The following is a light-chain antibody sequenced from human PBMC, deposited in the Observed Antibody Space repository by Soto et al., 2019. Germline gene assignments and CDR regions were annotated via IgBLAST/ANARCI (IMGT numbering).Light chain of an antibody. CDR1: ISNIGAGYD. CDR2: GNS. CDR3: QSYDISLSGFHV. V-gene: IGLV1-40*01. J-gene: IGLJ1*01. Sequence: VLTQPPSVSGAPGQRGTSSRTGSISNIGAGYDVHWYQQLPGTVPKVLIYGNSNRPSGVPDRFSGSKSGTSASLAITGLQAEDEADYYCQSYDISLSGFHVFGTGTKVTVL.